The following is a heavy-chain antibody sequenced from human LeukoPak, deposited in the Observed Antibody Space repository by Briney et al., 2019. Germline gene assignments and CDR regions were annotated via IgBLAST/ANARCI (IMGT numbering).Heavy chain of an antibody. Sequence: GGSLRLSCAASGFSFSHYWMTWVRQAPGKGLEWVANIKQDGSEKYYVDSVEGRFTISRDNAKYSLFLHLNSLRVEDTAVYYCARVGGSSSCPDYWGQGTLVTVSS. CDR1: GFSFSHYW. CDR3: ARVGGSSSCPDY. J-gene: IGHJ4*02. D-gene: IGHD6-13*01. CDR2: IKQDGSEK. V-gene: IGHV3-7*01.